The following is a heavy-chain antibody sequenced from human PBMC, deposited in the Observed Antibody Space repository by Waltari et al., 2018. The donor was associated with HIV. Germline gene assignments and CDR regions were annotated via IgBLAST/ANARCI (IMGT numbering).Heavy chain of an antibody. J-gene: IGHJ6*02. D-gene: IGHD4-17*01. CDR2: IDDSHASN. CDR1: GFTFSRYT. Sequence: VQLVESGGGLIQPGGSLRLSCVAPGFTFSRYTMIGVRQAPGKGLELISQIDDSHASNSYADAVKGRCTISRDNAKNSLYLQMNSLRAEDTAVYYCAREADLSLLTTSMDVWGQGTTVTVSS. CDR3: AREADLSLLTTSMDV. V-gene: IGHV3-48*04.